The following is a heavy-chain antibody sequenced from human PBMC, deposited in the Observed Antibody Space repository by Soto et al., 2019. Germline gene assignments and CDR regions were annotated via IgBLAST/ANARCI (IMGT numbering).Heavy chain of an antibody. CDR3: ARDPHALDY. Sequence: EVQLVESGGGLVQPGGSLRLSCATSGFTFSSYSMNWVRQAPGKGLEWVSYSRRGDDTVYYADSVKGRFTISRDNAKNSLYLQMNNLRVEDTAVYYCARDPHALDYWGQGVLVIVSA. CDR1: GFTFSSYS. CDR2: SRRGDDTV. V-gene: IGHV3-48*01. J-gene: IGHJ4*02.